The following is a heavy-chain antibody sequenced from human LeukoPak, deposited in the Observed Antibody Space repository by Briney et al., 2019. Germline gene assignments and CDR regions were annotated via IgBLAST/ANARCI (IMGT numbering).Heavy chain of an antibody. CDR1: GGSFSDYS. J-gene: IGHJ6*03. V-gene: IGHV4-34*01. Sequence: KPSETLSLTCAVYGGSFSDYSWTWIRQPPGKGLEWIGEINQSGGTNHNPSLMSRVIMSVDTSKNQISLKVNSVTAADTAVYYCARVGYSYSINHRSRTGLGAYPPKYYYYLDVWGKGTTVTVSS. CDR3: ARVGYSYSINHRSRTGLGAYPPKYYYYLDV. CDR2: INQSGGT. D-gene: IGHD5-18*01.